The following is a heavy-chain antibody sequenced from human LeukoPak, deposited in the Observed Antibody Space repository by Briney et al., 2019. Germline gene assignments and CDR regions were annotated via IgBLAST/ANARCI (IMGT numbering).Heavy chain of an antibody. CDR1: GGYINSFY. Sequence: PSETLSLTCTVSGGYINSFYWSWIRQPPGGGLEWIGYIYYSGSTNYNPSLKSRVTISVDTSKNRFSLKLSSVTAADTAVYYCARLARLTLIRGVTGYHSLDVWGKGTKVTVSS. CDR3: ARLARLTLIRGVTGYHSLDV. V-gene: IGHV4-59*01. D-gene: IGHD3-10*01. CDR2: IYYSGST. J-gene: IGHJ6*04.